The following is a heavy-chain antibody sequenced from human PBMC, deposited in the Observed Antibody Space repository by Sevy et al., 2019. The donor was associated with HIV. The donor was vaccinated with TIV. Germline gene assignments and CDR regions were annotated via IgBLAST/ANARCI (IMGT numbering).Heavy chain of an antibody. V-gene: IGHV1-2*06. CDR3: VREDNNAPRTLLSFDI. CDR1: GYMFSDYN. Sequence: ASVNVSCKATGYMFSDYNMHWVRQAPGQGLEWMALINPNSGVTIYAQKFRGRVSLTRDTSMSTAYMELSALISDDKAVYYCVREDNNAPRTLLSFDIWGQGTMVTVSS. J-gene: IGHJ3*02. D-gene: IGHD1-20*01. CDR2: INPNSGVT.